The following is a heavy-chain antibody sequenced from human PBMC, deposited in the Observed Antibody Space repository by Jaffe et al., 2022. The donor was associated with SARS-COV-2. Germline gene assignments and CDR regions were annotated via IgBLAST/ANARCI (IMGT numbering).Heavy chain of an antibody. Sequence: QLQLQESGPGLVKPSETLSLTCTVSGGSISSSSYYWGWIRQPPGKGLEWIGSIYYSGSTYYNPSLKSRVTISVDTSKNQFSLKLSSVTAADTAVYYCASRHIVVVTAIPAFDYWGQGTLVTVSS. CDR3: ASRHIVVVTAIPAFDY. J-gene: IGHJ4*02. CDR2: IYYSGST. CDR1: GGSISSSSYY. D-gene: IGHD2-21*02. V-gene: IGHV4-39*01.